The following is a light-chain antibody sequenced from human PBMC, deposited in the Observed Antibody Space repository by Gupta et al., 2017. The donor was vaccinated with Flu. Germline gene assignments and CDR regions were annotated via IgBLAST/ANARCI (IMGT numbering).Light chain of an antibody. CDR1: QSVSSSY. Sequence: EIVLTQSSGTLSLSPGERGTLSCRASQSVSSSYLAWYQQKPGQAPRLLIYGASNRAAGIPDRFSGSGSGTDFTLAISRLEPEDFTVDYWQQYGSSPRTFGQWTKVEIK. J-gene: IGKJ1*01. CDR2: GAS. V-gene: IGKV3-20*01. CDR3: QQYGSSPRT.